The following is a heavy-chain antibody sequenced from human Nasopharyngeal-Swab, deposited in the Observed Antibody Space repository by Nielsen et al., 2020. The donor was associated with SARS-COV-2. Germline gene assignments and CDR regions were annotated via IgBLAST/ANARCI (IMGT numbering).Heavy chain of an antibody. CDR3: AGASTVTTFFDL. CDR1: GGSFSGYY. V-gene: IGHV4-34*01. Sequence: SETLSLTCAVYGGSFSGYYWSWIRQPPGKGLEWIGEINHSGSTNYNPSLKSRVTISVDTSKNQFSLKLNSVTAADTAVYYCAGASTVTTFFDLWGRGTLVTVSS. D-gene: IGHD4-17*01. J-gene: IGHJ2*01. CDR2: INHSGST.